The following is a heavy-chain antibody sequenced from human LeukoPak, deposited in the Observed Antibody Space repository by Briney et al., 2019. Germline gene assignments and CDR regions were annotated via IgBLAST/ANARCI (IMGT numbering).Heavy chain of an antibody. D-gene: IGHD6-6*01. CDR1: GGTFSSYA. Sequence: PVKVSCKASGGTFSSYAISWVRQAPGQGLEWMGGIIPIFGTANYAQKFQGRVTITADESTSTAYMELSSLRSEDTAVYYCAREPFEYSSSSGYYYMDVWGKGTTVTVSS. J-gene: IGHJ6*03. V-gene: IGHV1-69*13. CDR2: IIPIFGTA. CDR3: AREPFEYSSSSGYYYMDV.